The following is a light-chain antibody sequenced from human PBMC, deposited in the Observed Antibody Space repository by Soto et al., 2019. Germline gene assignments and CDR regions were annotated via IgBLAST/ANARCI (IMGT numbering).Light chain of an antibody. J-gene: IGLJ2*01. CDR3: SSYGGDNNVV. CDR1: SSDVGGYNY. V-gene: IGLV2-8*01. CDR2: EVV. Sequence: QSALTQPPSASGSPGQSVTISCTGTSSDVGGYNYVSWYQQHPGAAPKLMIYEVVKRPSGVPDRFSGSKSGNTASLTVSGLQAEDESDYYCSSYGGDNNVVFGGGTQLPVL.